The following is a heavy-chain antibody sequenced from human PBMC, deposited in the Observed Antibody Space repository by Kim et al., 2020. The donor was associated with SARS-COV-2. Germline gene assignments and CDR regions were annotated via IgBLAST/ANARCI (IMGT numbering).Heavy chain of an antibody. V-gene: IGHV3-23*01. CDR2: ISDSGGRT. J-gene: IGHJ4*02. CDR1: GFTFSTSA. Sequence: GGSLRLSCAASGFTFSTSAMSWVRQAPGKGLEWVSVISDSGGRTYYADSVKGRFTASRDNPKNTLYLQMNSLRAEDTAVYYCAKGGRSLDYWGQGTLVTVSS. D-gene: IGHD3-16*01. CDR3: AKGGRSLDY.